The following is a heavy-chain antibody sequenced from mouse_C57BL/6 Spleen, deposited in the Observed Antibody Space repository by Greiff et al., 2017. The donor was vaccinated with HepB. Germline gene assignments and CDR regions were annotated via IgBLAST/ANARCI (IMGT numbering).Heavy chain of an antibody. CDR1: GYTFTSYW. J-gene: IGHJ1*03. CDR2: ICPGSGST. D-gene: IGHD2-3*01. V-gene: IGHV1-55*01. CDR3: ARGDGYYRYFDV. Sequence: QVQLQQPGAELVKPGASVKMSCKASGYTFTSYWITWVKQRPGQGLEWIGDICPGSGSTNYNEKFKSKATLTVDTSSSTAYMQLSSLTSEDSAVYYCARGDGYYRYFDVWGTGTTVTVSS.